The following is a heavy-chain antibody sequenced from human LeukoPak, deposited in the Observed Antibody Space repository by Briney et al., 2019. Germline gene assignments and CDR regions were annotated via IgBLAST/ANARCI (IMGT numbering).Heavy chain of an antibody. CDR3: ARGGGGLWFGEPNFDY. Sequence: RSGGSLRLSCAASGFTFSSYAMHWVRQAPGKGLEYVSAISSNGGSTYYANSVKGRFTISRDNSKNTLYLQMGSLRAEDMAVYYCARGGGGLWFGEPNFDYWGQGTLVTVSS. V-gene: IGHV3-64*01. D-gene: IGHD3-10*01. CDR1: GFTFSSYA. CDR2: ISSNGGST. J-gene: IGHJ4*02.